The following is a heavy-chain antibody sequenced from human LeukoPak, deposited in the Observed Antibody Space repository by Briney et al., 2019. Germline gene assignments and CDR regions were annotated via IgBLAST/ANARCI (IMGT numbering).Heavy chain of an antibody. Sequence: PGGSLRLSCAASGFTVSSNYMSWVRQAPGKGLEWVSSISSSSSYIYYADSVKGRFTISRDNAKNSLYLQMNSLRAEDTAVYYCARDFESVAAWGQGTLVTVSS. J-gene: IGHJ5*02. CDR1: GFTVSSNY. CDR2: ISSSSSYI. D-gene: IGHD2-15*01. V-gene: IGHV3-21*01. CDR3: ARDFESVAA.